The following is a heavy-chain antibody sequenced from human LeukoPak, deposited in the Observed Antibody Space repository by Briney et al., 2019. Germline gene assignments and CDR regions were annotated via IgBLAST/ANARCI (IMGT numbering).Heavy chain of an antibody. V-gene: IGHV3-33*01. Sequence: GGSLRLSCAASGFTFSSYGMHWVRQAPGKGLEWVAVIWYDGSNKYYADSVKGRFTTSRDNSKNTLYLQMNSLRAEDTAVYYCARAGYSSSWYRRNSDYFDYWGQGTLVTVSS. CDR1: GFTFSSYG. CDR2: IWYDGSNK. CDR3: ARAGYSSSWYRRNSDYFDY. D-gene: IGHD6-13*01. J-gene: IGHJ4*02.